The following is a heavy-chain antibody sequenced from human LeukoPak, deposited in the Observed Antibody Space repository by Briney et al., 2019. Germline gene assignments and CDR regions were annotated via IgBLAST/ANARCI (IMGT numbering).Heavy chain of an antibody. V-gene: IGHV1-69*05. J-gene: IGHJ4*02. Sequence: ASVKVSCKACGGTFSSYAISWVRQAPGQGLEWMGRIIPIFGTANYAQKFQGRVTITTDESTSTAYMELSSLRSEDTAVYYCAIGTTMVRGVIWGQGTLVTVSS. CDR1: GGTFSSYA. D-gene: IGHD3-10*01. CDR3: AIGTTMVRGVI. CDR2: IIPIFGTA.